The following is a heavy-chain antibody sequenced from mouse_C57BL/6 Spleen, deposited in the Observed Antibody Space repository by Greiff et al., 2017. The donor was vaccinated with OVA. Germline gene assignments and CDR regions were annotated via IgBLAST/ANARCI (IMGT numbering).Heavy chain of an antibody. V-gene: IGHV1-78*01. Sequence: QVHVKQSDAELVKPGASVKISCKVSGYTFTDHTIHWMKQRPEQGLEWIGYIYPRDGSTKYNEKFKGKATLTADKSSSTAYMQLNSLTSEDSAVYFCAREGVYYYGSSSWYFDVWGTGTTVTVSS. CDR1: GYTFTDHT. D-gene: IGHD1-1*01. CDR2: IYPRDGST. J-gene: IGHJ1*03. CDR3: AREGVYYYGSSSWYFDV.